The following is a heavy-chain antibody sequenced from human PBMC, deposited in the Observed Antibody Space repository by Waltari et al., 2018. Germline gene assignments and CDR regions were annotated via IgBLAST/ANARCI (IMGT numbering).Heavy chain of an antibody. CDR3: AREPSPDSSGYFYYYMDV. CDR1: GFTFSRYW. V-gene: IGHV3-74*01. J-gene: IGHJ6*03. D-gene: IGHD3-22*01. Sequence: EVQLVESGGGLVQPGGSLRLSCADSGFTFSRYWMNWVRQAPGKGLVWVSRINSDGSGTIYADSVKGRFTISRDNAKNTLYLQLNSLRVEDTAVYYCAREPSPDSSGYFYYYMDVWGKGTTVTVSS. CDR2: INSDGSGT.